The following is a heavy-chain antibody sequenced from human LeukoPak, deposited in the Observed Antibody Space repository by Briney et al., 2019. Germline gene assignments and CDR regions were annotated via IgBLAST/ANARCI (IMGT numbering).Heavy chain of an antibody. J-gene: IGHJ4*02. CDR2: IRYDATGK. Sequence: AGGSLRLSCAASGFTFSNYGIHWVRQAPGKGLEWVAFIRYDATGKFYADSVKGRCTISRDNSRNTAYLEMNSLRGDDTAVFYCAISPFRGGSSWTEFEYWGQGTLVTVSS. V-gene: IGHV3-30*02. D-gene: IGHD6-13*01. CDR3: AISPFRGGSSWTEFEY. CDR1: GFTFSNYG.